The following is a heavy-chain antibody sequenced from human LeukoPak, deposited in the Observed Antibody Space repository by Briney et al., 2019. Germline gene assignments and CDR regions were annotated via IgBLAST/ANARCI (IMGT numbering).Heavy chain of an antibody. J-gene: IGHJ4*02. V-gene: IGHV5-51*01. Sequence: GESLKISCKGSGYSFTTYWIAWVRQMPGRGLEWMEIITPDDSEIRYSPSFRGQVTISADKSTSTAYLQWSRLKASDTAIYYCARHEGSGSYYSYWGQGTLVTVSS. D-gene: IGHD1-26*01. CDR3: ARHEGSGSYYSY. CDR1: GYSFTTYW. CDR2: ITPDDSEI.